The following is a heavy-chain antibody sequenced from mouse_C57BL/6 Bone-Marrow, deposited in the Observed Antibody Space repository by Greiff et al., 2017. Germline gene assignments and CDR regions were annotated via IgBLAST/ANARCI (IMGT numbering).Heavy chain of an antibody. CDR3: ARGRYYSSSLDD. J-gene: IGHJ2*01. D-gene: IGHD1-1*01. CDR2: IHPNSGST. V-gene: IGHV1-64*01. Sequence: QVQLQQPGAELVKPGASVKLSCKASGYTFTSYWMHWVKQRPGQGLEWIGMIHPNSGSTNYNEKFKSKATLTVDKSSSTAYMQLSSLTSEDSAIYYCARGRYYSSSLDDCGQGTTLTVSS. CDR1: GYTFTSYW.